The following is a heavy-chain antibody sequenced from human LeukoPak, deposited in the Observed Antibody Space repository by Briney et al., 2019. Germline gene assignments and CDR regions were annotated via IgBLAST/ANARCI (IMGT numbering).Heavy chain of an antibody. D-gene: IGHD3-10*01. CDR3: ARSSGGATYHPPEFFLH. CDR1: GYTFTSYS. V-gene: IGHV1-18*04. CDR2: ISGYNGNT. J-gene: IGHJ1*01. Sequence: ASVKVSCKTSGYTFTSYSISWVQQAPGQGPEWMGCISGYNGNTHSAQKFQGRVTMTTDTSTSTAYLELRSLKSDDTAMYYCARSSGGATYHPPEFFLHWGQGTLITVSS.